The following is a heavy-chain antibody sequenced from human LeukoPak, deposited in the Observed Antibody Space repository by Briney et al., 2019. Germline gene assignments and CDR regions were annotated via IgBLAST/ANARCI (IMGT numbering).Heavy chain of an antibody. Sequence: PSETLSLTCTVSGGSISSSSYYWGWIRQPPGKGLEWIGSIYYSGSTYYNPSLKSRVTISVDTSKNQFSLKLSSVTAADTPVYYCARTSIAARFKDYWGQGTLVTVSS. CDR1: GGSISSSSYY. CDR2: IYYSGST. V-gene: IGHV4-39*01. D-gene: IGHD6-6*01. J-gene: IGHJ4*02. CDR3: ARTSIAARFKDY.